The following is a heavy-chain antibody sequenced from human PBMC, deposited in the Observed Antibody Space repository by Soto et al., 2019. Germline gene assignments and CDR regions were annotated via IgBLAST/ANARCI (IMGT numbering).Heavy chain of an antibody. CDR2: IYYSGST. J-gene: IGHJ5*02. V-gene: IGHV4-59*01. D-gene: IGHD2-15*01. CDR3: ARDGGGPYYX. Sequence: ASETLSLTCTVSDAPITINYWSWIRQAPGKGLEWIGYIYYSGSTTYNPSLKSRVTMSADTSKDQFSLKLNSVTAADTAVYYCARDGGGPYYXWGPGIPFTVSX. CDR1: DAPITINY.